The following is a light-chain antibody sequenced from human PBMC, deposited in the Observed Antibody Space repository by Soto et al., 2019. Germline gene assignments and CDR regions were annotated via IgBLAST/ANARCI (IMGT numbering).Light chain of an antibody. CDR3: QQRSNWPPSLT. CDR2: DAS. Sequence: EIVMTQSPATLSVSPGERATLSCRPSQSVSSYLAWYQQKPGQAPRLLIYDASNRATGIPARFSGSGSGTDFTLTISSLEPEDFAVYYCQQRSNWPPSLTFGGGTKVDIK. CDR1: QSVSSY. V-gene: IGKV3-11*01. J-gene: IGKJ4*01.